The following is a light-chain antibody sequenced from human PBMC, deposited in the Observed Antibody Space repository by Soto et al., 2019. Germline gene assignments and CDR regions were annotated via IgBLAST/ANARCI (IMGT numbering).Light chain of an antibody. J-gene: IGKJ4*01. V-gene: IGKV1-5*03. CDR1: HSLIKW. CDR2: EAS. Sequence: DIQTTQSPSTLSASSWYRFTITCRASHSLIKWLAWYQQKPGKAPKLLIYEASTLQSGVPSRFSGSGSGTEFTLTISSLQTDDSATYYCQQYNTFLTFGGGTKVDIK. CDR3: QQYNTFLT.